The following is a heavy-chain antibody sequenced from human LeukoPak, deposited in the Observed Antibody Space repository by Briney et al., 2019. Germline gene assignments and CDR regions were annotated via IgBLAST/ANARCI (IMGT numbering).Heavy chain of an antibody. CDR1: GFTFSSYA. J-gene: IGHJ5*02. Sequence: GGSLRLSCAASGFTFSSYAMSWVRQAPGKGLEWVSAISGSGGSTYYADSVKGRFTISRDNSKNTLYLQMNSLRAEDTAVYYCANSRFGEFVASWGQGTLVTVSS. D-gene: IGHD3-10*01. CDR3: ANSRFGEFVAS. CDR2: ISGSGGST. V-gene: IGHV3-23*01.